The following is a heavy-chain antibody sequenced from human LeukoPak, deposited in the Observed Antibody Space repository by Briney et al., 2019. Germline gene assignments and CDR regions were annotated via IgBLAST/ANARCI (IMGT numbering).Heavy chain of an antibody. Sequence: PGGSLRLSCAASGFTFSSYAMHWVRQAPGKGLEGVAVISYDGSNKYYADSVKGRFTISRDNSKNTLYLQMNSLRAEDTAVYYCARDSLLYGSGSYYPNYWGQGTLVTVSS. D-gene: IGHD3-10*01. J-gene: IGHJ4*02. CDR1: GFTFSSYA. V-gene: IGHV3-30*04. CDR3: ARDSLLYGSGSYYPNY. CDR2: ISYDGSNK.